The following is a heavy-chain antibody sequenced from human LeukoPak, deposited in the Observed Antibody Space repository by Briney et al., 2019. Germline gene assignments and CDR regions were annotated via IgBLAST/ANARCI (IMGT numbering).Heavy chain of an antibody. D-gene: IGHD6-19*01. V-gene: IGHV3-9*01. CDR1: GFTFDDYA. CDR2: ISWNSGSI. Sequence: GRSLGLSCAASGFTFDDYAMHWVRQAPGKGLEWVSGISWNSGSIGYADSVKGRFTISRDNAKNSLYLQMNSLRAEDTALYYCAKGSSGWYQDAFDIWGQGTMVTVSS. CDR3: AKGSSGWYQDAFDI. J-gene: IGHJ3*02.